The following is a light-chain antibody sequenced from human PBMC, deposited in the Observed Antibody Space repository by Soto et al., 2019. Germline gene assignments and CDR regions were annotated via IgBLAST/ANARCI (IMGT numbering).Light chain of an antibody. CDR3: TSFTTSSTHV. CDR2: DVT. J-gene: IGLJ1*01. CDR1: SSDIGNYNF. V-gene: IGLV2-14*03. Sequence: QSVLTQPASVSGSPGQSITISCSGTSSDIGNYNFVSWYQQHPGKAPKLMIYDVTIRPSGVSYRFSGSKSGNTASLTISGLQTEDEADYYCTSFTTSSTHVFGPGTKVTVL.